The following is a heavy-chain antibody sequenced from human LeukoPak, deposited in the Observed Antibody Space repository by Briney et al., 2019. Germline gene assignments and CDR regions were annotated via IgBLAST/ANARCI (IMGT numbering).Heavy chain of an antibody. V-gene: IGHV1-2*04. Sequence: ASVKVSCKASGYTFTGYYMHWVRQAPGQGLEWMGWINPNSGGTNYAQKFQGWVTMTRDTSISTAYMELSRLRSDDTAVYYCAWSSHGWQERPGPMAFDIWGQGTMVTVSS. CDR1: GYTFTGYY. D-gene: IGHD1-1*01. J-gene: IGHJ3*02. CDR2: INPNSGGT. CDR3: AWSSHGWQERPGPMAFDI.